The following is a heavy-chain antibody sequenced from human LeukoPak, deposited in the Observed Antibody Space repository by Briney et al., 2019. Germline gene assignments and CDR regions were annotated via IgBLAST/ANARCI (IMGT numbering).Heavy chain of an antibody. CDR1: GFSFSSYS. V-gene: IGHV3-21*01. D-gene: IGHD5-12*01. CDR2: ISSSSSYI. CDR3: ARDVQVATIYPLDY. Sequence: GGSLRLSCAASGFSFSSYSMNWVRQAPGKGLEWVSSISSSSSYIYYADSVKGRFTISRDNAKNSLYLQMNSLRAEDTAVYYCARDVQVATIYPLDYWGQGTLVTVSS. J-gene: IGHJ4*02.